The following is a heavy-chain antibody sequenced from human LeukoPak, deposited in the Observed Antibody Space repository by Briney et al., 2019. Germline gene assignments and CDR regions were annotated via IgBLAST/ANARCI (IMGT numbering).Heavy chain of an antibody. J-gene: IGHJ5*02. CDR1: GGSISSGGYY. D-gene: IGHD3-22*01. CDR2: INHSGST. Sequence: SQTLSLTCTVSGGSISSGGYYWSWIRQPPGKGLEWIGEINHSGSTNYNPSLKSRVTISVDTSKNQFSLKLSSVTAADTAVYYCARGLGYYDSSGYYRWGQGTLVTVSS. CDR3: ARGLGYYDSSGYYR. V-gene: IGHV4-30-2*01.